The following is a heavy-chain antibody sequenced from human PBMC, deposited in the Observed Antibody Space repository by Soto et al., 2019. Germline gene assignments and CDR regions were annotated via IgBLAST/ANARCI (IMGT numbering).Heavy chain of an antibody. Sequence: EVQLVESGGGLVQPGGSLRLSCAASGFTFSDHYMEWVRQAPGKGLEWVGRIRKKANSYTTEYGASVKGRFTISRNDSKTALLRQMNSLKTEDTAVNYCHSACFGKLKYFDYWGQGTLGTGST. CDR3: HSACFGKLKYFDY. V-gene: IGHV3-72*01. CDR1: GFTFSDHY. D-gene: IGHD3-10*01. CDR2: IRKKANSYTT. J-gene: IGHJ4*02.